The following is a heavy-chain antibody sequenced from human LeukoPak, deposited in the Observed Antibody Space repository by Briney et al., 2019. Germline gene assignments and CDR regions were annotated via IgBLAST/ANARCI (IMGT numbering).Heavy chain of an antibody. J-gene: IGHJ4*02. V-gene: IGHV3-23*01. D-gene: IGHD3-10*01. Sequence: GGSLRLSCAASGFTFSNYAMSWVRQAPGKGLEWVSPISNRGGVTYYADSVKGRFTISRDNSKNTLYLQMNSLRAEDTAVYYCAKVGELLRYYFDYWGQGTLVTVSS. CDR1: GFTFSNYA. CDR3: AKVGELLRYYFDY. CDR2: ISNRGGVT.